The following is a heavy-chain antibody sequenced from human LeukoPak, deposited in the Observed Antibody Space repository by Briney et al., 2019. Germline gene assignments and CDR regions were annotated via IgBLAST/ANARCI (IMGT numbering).Heavy chain of an antibody. Sequence: PSETLSLTCTVSGGSISSYYWSWIRQPPGKGLEWIGYIYYSGSTNYNPSLKSRVTISVDTSKNQFSLKLSSVTAADTAVYYCARNLRLGELSLGYWGQGTLVTVSS. CDR1: GGSISSYY. CDR3: ARNLRLGELSLGY. D-gene: IGHD3-16*02. V-gene: IGHV4-59*01. J-gene: IGHJ4*02. CDR2: IYYSGST.